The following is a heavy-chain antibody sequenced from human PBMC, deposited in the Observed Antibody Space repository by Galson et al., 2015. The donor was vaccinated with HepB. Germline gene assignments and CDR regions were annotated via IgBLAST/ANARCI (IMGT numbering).Heavy chain of an antibody. Sequence: SLRLSCAASGFTFSSYAMHWVRQAPGKGLEWVAVISYDGSNKYYADSVKGRFTISRDNSKNTLYLQMNSLRAEDTAVYYCARDTNSGYVPYFDYWGQGTLVTVSS. CDR3: ARDTNSGYVPYFDY. D-gene: IGHD5-12*01. CDR1: GFTFSSYA. V-gene: IGHV3-30*04. CDR2: ISYDGSNK. J-gene: IGHJ4*02.